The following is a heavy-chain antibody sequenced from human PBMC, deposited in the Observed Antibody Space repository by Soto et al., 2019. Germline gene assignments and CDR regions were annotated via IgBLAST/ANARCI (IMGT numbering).Heavy chain of an antibody. CDR2: INHSGST. J-gene: IGHJ4*02. CDR1: DGSMNSDSSY. D-gene: IGHD3-22*01. CDR3: ARLGGYVSVGYYYLWDS. Sequence: DTLSLTCRVSDGSMNSDSSYWGWIRQPPGKGLEWIGVINHSGSTYHNLSLKGRVTMSVDASRNQFSLKLTSMTAADTAVYYCARLGGYVSVGYYYLWDSWGQGTLVTVSS. V-gene: IGHV4-39*01.